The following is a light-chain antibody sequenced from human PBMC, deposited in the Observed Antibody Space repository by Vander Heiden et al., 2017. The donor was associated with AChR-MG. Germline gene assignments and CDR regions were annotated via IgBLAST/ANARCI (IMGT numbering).Light chain of an antibody. CDR2: DAS. CDR3: QQYATSPIT. J-gene: IGKJ5*01. V-gene: IGKV3-20*01. CDR1: QSVSDNF. Sequence: EIVLTQSPGTLSLSLGQRATLSCRASQSVSDNFLAWYQQKPGQAPSLLIFDASSRATGIPDRFSGNGSGTDFTLTVSGLEPEDFAVYYCQQYATSPITFGQGTRLEI.